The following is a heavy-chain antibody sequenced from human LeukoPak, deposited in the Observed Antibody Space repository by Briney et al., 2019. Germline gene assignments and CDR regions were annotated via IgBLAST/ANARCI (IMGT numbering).Heavy chain of an antibody. V-gene: IGHV4-59*08. CDR3: ARSERITMILGGAFDI. CDR2: IYYSGST. CDR1: SGSIGSYY. D-gene: IGHD3-22*01. J-gene: IGHJ3*02. Sequence: SETLSLTCTVSSGSIGSYYWSWIRQPPGKGPEWIGYIYYSGSTNYSPSLKSRVTISVDTSKNQFSLKLSSVTASDTAMYYCARSERITMILGGAFDIWGRGTMVTVSS.